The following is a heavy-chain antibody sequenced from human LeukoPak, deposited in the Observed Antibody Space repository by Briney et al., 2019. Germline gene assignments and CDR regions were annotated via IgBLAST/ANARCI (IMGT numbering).Heavy chain of an antibody. Sequence: GRSLRLSCAASGFTFSSYGMHWVRQAPGKGLEWVAVIWYGGSNKYYADSVKGRFTISRDNSKNTLCLQMNSLRAEDTAVYYCAKSLSIAAADDAFDIWGQGTMVTVSS. J-gene: IGHJ3*02. D-gene: IGHD6-13*01. CDR1: GFTFSSYG. CDR2: IWYGGSNK. V-gene: IGHV3-30*18. CDR3: AKSLSIAAADDAFDI.